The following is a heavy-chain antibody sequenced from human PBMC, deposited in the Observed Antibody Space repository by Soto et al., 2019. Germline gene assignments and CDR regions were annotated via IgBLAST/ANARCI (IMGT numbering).Heavy chain of an antibody. Sequence: PSETLSLTCAVYGGSFSGYYWSWIRQPPGKGLEWIGEINHSGSTNYNPSLKSRVTISVDTSKNQFSLKLSSVTAADTAVYYCARGEGYYDILTGLTRDYGMDVWGQGTTVT. V-gene: IGHV4-34*01. CDR1: GGSFSGYY. D-gene: IGHD3-9*01. CDR2: INHSGST. J-gene: IGHJ6*02. CDR3: ARGEGYYDILTGLTRDYGMDV.